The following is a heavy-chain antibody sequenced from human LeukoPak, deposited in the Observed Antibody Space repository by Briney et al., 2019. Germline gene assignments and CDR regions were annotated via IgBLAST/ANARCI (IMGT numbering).Heavy chain of an antibody. CDR1: GDIVSSNSS. V-gene: IGHV6-1*01. CDR3: ARGGQGDGYSADEAFDI. Sequence: SQTLSLTCAISGDIVSSNSSWNWIRQSPSRGLEWLGRTYYRSKWYNDYVVSVKSRVNINPDTSKNQFSLQLSSVTPEDAAVYYCARGGQGDGYSADEAFDIWGRGTMVTVS. CDR2: TYYRSKWYN. D-gene: IGHD5-18*01. J-gene: IGHJ3*02.